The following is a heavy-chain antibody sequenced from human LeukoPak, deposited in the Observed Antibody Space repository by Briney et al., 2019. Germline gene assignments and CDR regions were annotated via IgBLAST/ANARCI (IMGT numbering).Heavy chain of an antibody. V-gene: IGHV4-39*01. D-gene: IGHD3-3*01. CDR2: IYYSGST. CDR1: GGSLSSSSYY. CDR3: ARSPNVYDFLSGYTLRYYYYMDV. J-gene: IGHJ6*03. Sequence: SETLSLTCTVSGGSLSSSSYYWGWIRQPPGKGLEWIGSIYYSGSTYYNPSLKSRVTISVDTSKNQFSLKLSSVTAADTAVYYCARSPNVYDFLSGYTLRYYYYMDVWGKGTTVTVSS.